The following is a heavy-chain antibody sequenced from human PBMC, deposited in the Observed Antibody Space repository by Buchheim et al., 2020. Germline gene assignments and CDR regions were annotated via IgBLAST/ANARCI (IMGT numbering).Heavy chain of an antibody. CDR1: GFTFSSYW. CDR3: ARNRGYGDYLLYYFDY. D-gene: IGHD4-17*01. Sequence: EVQLVESGGGLVQPGGSLRLSCAASGFTFSSYWMSWVRQAPGKGLEWVANIKQDGSEKYYVDSVKGRFTISRDNAKNSLYLQMNSLRAEDTAVYYCARNRGYGDYLLYYFDYWGQGTL. CDR2: IKQDGSEK. J-gene: IGHJ4*02. V-gene: IGHV3-7*01.